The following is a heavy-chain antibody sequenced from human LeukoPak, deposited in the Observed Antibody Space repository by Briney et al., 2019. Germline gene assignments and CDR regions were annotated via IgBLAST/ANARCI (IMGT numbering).Heavy chain of an antibody. V-gene: IGHV3-23*01. CDR1: GFTFSSCS. D-gene: IGHD2-2*01. Sequence: GGSLILPCAASGFTFSSCSMSWVRQAPGMGLEWVSGISGSGGGTYYADSVKGRFTISRDNSKNTLYLQMNSLRAEDTAVYYCAKVNVVVPAEPFDYWGQGTLVTVSS. J-gene: IGHJ4*02. CDR3: AKVNVVVPAEPFDY. CDR2: ISGSGGGT.